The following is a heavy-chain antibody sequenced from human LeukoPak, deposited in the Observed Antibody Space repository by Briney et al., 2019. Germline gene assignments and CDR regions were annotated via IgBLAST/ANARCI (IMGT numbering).Heavy chain of an antibody. CDR3: ARMAAADYYYYYYMDV. D-gene: IGHD2-15*01. J-gene: IGHJ6*03. CDR1: GGTFSSYA. CDR2: ISAYNGNT. V-gene: IGHV1-18*01. Sequence: ASVKVSCKASGGTFSSYAISWVRQAPGQGLEWMGWISAYNGNTNYAQKLQGRVTMTTDTSTSTAYMELRSLRSDDTAVYYCARMAAADYYYYYYMDVWGKGTTVTVPS.